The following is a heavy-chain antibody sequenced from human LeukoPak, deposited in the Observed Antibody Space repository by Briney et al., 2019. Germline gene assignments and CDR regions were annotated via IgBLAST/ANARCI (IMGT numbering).Heavy chain of an antibody. J-gene: IGHJ3*02. CDR3: ALVPAAVDAFDI. V-gene: IGHV1-8*01. CDR1: GYTFTSYD. Sequence: ASVKVSCKASGYTFTSYDINWVRQATGQGLEWMGWMNPNSGNTGYAQKSQGRVTMTRNTSISTAYMELSSLRSEDTAVYYCALVPAAVDAFDIWGQGTMVTVSS. CDR2: MNPNSGNT. D-gene: IGHD2-2*01.